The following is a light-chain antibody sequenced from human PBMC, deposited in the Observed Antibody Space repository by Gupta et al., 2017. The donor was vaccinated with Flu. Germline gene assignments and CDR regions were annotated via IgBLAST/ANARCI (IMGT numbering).Light chain of an antibody. J-gene: IGLJ1*01. CDR3: QAWDSTFRV. CDR1: KLGDKN. Sequence: STGQTASVTCSGDKLGDKNVSWYQQKPGQSPVLVIYQDNKRPSGIPERFSGSNSGNSATLTISGTQDIDEADYYCQAWDSTFRVFGPGTKVTVL. V-gene: IGLV3-1*01. CDR2: QDN.